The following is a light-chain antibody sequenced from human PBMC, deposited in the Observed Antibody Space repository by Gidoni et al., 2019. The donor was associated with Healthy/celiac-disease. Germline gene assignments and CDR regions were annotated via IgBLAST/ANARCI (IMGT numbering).Light chain of an antibody. Sequence: DIQMTQSPSSLSASVGDRVTTTCRASQSIRRNLNWYQQKPGKAPNLLIYAATSLRGGVSSRFSGSGSGTDFTLTISSLQPEDFATYYCQQSHSTPQITFGPGTKVDIK. V-gene: IGKV1-39*01. J-gene: IGKJ3*01. CDR1: QSIRRN. CDR3: QQSHSTPQIT. CDR2: AAT.